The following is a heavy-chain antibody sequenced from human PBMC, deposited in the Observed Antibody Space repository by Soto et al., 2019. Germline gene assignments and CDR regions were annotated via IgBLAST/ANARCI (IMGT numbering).Heavy chain of an antibody. CDR1: VYTFTCYY. J-gene: IGHJ3*02. V-gene: IGHV1-2*02. CDR2: INPNSGGT. Sequence: XSVKVSCKASVYTFTCYYMHWVRQAPGQGLEWMGWINPNSGGTNYAQKFQGRVTMTRDTSISTAYMELSRLRSDDTAVYYCARGAVIHDAFDIWGQGTMVTVSS. CDR3: ARGAVIHDAFDI.